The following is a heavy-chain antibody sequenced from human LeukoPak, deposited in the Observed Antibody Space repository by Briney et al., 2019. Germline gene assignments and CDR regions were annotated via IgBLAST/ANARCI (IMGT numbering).Heavy chain of an antibody. CDR3: ARDPRTVQI. V-gene: IGHV3-21*05. CDR1: GFTFNNFG. J-gene: IGHJ4*02. D-gene: IGHD1-1*01. Sequence: GGSLRLSCAASGFTFNNFGMSWVRQAPGRGLEWLSYISGNGRDIQYADSVKGRFTISRDNAKNLLSLQMDSLRVEDTAIYYCARDPRTVQIWGQGTLVTVSS. CDR2: ISGNGRDI.